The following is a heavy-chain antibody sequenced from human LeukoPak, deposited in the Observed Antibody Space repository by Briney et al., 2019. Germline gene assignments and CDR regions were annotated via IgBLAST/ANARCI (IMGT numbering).Heavy chain of an antibody. V-gene: IGHV3-53*01. CDR1: GVTVSTND. CDR2: MKSGGAT. D-gene: IGHD2-15*01. J-gene: IGHJ4*02. CDR3: AARGSAGGYFHY. Sequence: PGGSLRLSCAASGVTVSTNDMSWVRQAPGKGLEWVSVMKSGGATYNADSVKGRSTISRDSSKNTLFLQMDSLRVDDSAMYYCAARGSAGGYFHYWGQGILVTVSS.